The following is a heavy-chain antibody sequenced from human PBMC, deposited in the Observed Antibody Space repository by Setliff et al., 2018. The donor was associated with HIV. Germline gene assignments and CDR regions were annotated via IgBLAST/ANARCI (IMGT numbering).Heavy chain of an antibody. CDR1: GFTFNTYA. V-gene: IGHV3-23*01. CDR2: ISAGGGNT. J-gene: IGHJ4*02. CDR3: TRLWHENWGGVDY. D-gene: IGHD3-16*01. Sequence: PGGSLRLSCAASGFTFNTYAMNWVRQAPGKGLEWVSGISAGGGNTYYGDSVKGRLTISRDNSKNTLYLQMNSLRAEDTAVYYCTRLWHENWGGVDYWGQGTLVTVSS.